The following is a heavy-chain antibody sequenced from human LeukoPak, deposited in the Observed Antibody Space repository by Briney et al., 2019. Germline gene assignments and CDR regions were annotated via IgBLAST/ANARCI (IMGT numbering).Heavy chain of an antibody. CDR3: AKFPQSVVGTTQFDF. CDR1: GFRFSSYA. J-gene: IGHJ4*02. V-gene: IGHV3-23*01. D-gene: IGHD2-15*01. CDR2: ISGSVGNT. Sequence: PGGSLRLSCAASGFRFSSYAMSWVREAPGKGLEWISSISGSVGNTNYADSVKGRFTISRDNSKNTLYLQMNSLRAEDTAIYFCAKFPQSVVGTTQFDFWGQGTLVTVSS.